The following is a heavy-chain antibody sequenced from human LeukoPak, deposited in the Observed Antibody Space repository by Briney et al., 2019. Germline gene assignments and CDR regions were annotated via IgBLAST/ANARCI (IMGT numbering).Heavy chain of an antibody. V-gene: IGHV3-30*03. CDR3: ARVLLGFGELTHHYYYGMDV. J-gene: IGHJ6*02. CDR1: GFTFSNYG. CDR2: ISYDGSNK. Sequence: PGGSLRLSCAASGFTFSNYGIHWVRQAPGKGLEWVAVISYDGSNKYYADSVKGRFTISRDNSKNTLYLQMNSLRTEDTAVYYCARVLLGFGELTHHYYYGMDVWGQGTTVTVSS. D-gene: IGHD3-10*01.